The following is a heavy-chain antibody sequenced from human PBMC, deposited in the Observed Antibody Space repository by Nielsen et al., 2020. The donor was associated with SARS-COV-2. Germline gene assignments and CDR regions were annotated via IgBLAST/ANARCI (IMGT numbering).Heavy chain of an antibody. CDR1: GFRFSTQW. D-gene: IGHD3-22*01. V-gene: IGHV3-74*01. Sequence: GGSLRLSCAASGFRFSTQWMHWVRQAPGKGLVWVSRIDGDGSRTTYADSVKGRFTISRDNAENTLYLQMNSLRADDTAVYYCVRVRDDGYYYDTGPFDYWGQGTLVTVSS. CDR2: IDGDGSRT. CDR3: VRVRDDGYYYDTGPFDY. J-gene: IGHJ4*02.